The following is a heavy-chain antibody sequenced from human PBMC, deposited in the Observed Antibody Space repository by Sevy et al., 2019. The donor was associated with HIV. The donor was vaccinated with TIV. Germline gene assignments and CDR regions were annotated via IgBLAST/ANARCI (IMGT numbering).Heavy chain of an antibody. Sequence: GGSLRLSCAASGFTFGSYWMHWVRQAPGKGLVWVSRINSDGSRTSYADSVKGRFTISRDNAKNTLYLQMNSLRAEDTAVYYCASSSGYYYFDYWGQGTLVTVSS. CDR1: GFTFGSYW. D-gene: IGHD3-22*01. J-gene: IGHJ4*02. CDR3: ASSSGYYYFDY. V-gene: IGHV3-74*01. CDR2: INSDGSRT.